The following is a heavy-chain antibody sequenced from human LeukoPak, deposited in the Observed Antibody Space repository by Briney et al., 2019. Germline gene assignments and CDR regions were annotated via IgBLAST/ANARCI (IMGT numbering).Heavy chain of an antibody. D-gene: IGHD3-22*01. J-gene: IGHJ4*02. CDR2: ISAYNGNT. CDR3: ARDTYYYDSSGYYLH. CDR1: GYTFTSYG. Sequence: GASVKVSCKASGYTFTSYGISWVRQAPGQGLEWMGWISAYNGNTNYAQKLQGRVIITTDTSTSTAYMELRSLRSDDTAVYYCARDTYYYDSSGYYLHWGQGTLVTVSS. V-gene: IGHV1-18*01.